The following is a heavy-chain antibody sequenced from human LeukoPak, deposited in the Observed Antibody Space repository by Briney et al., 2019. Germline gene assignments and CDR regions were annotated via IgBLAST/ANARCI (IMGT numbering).Heavy chain of an antibody. V-gene: IGHV3-30*02. J-gene: IGHJ4*02. Sequence: GGSLRLSCAASGFTFSSYGMHWVRQAPGKGVEWVAFMRYDGSNRNYADSVKGRFTFSRDHSKNTLYLQINSLRAEDTAIYYCANPPSVTSFHYWGQGTLVTVSS. CDR1: GFTFSSYG. CDR2: MRYDGSNR. CDR3: ANPPSVTSFHY.